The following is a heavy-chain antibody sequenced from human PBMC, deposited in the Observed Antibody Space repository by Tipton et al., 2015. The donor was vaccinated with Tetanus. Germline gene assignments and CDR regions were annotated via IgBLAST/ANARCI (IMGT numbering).Heavy chain of an antibody. D-gene: IGHD6-13*01. V-gene: IGHV4-39*02. Sequence: TLSLTCSVSGGAISDNYYFWAWIRQPPGKGLEWIGSVYTSGRPTFNPSLKSRVKVTVDTSKNEFSLRLDSVTVADTAVYYCARDPGIASAGLWFDPWGQGTLVTVSS. J-gene: IGHJ5*02. CDR3: ARDPGIASAGLWFDP. CDR1: GGAISDNYYF. CDR2: VYTSGRP.